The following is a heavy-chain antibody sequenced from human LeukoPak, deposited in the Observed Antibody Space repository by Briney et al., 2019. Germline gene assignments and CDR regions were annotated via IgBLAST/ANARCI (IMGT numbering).Heavy chain of an antibody. Sequence: ASVKVSCKASGYTFTSYCMHWVRQAPGQGLEWMGIINPSGGSTSYAQKFQGRVTMTRDTSTSTVYMELSSLRSEDTAVYYCARELYDSSGYRRKEIDYWGQGTLVTVSS. D-gene: IGHD3-22*01. CDR2: INPSGGST. CDR1: GYTFTSYC. V-gene: IGHV1-46*01. CDR3: ARELYDSSGYRRKEIDY. J-gene: IGHJ4*02.